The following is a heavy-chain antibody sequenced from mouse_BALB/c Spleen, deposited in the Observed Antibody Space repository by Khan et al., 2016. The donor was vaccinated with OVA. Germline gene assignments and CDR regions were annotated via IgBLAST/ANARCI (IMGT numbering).Heavy chain of an antibody. Sequence: GQRKEAGTGGGEDEKRLSSKGTVAGVSLIRNGLICFRHPPGKGLEWLGVIWGDGSTNYHSALISRLNINKDNSRSQVFLKLNSLQTDDTATYYCAKAFLLRHFDVWGAGTTVTVSS. D-gene: IGHD1-1*01. J-gene: IGHJ1*01. CDR2: IWGDGST. CDR1: GVSLIRNG. V-gene: IGHV2-3*01. CDR3: AKAFLLRHFDV.